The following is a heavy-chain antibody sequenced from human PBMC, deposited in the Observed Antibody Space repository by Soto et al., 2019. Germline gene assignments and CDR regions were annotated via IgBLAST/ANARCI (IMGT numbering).Heavy chain of an antibody. CDR1: GFTFSSYS. CDR3: VRSSGWSEIDY. D-gene: IGHD6-19*01. CDR2: ISSSTSNI. Sequence: EVQLVESGGGLVQPGGSLRLSCAASGFTFSSYSMNWVRQAPGKGLEWISYISSSTSNINYADSVKGRFTISRDNAKNSLSLQMNSLRDEDTAVYYCVRSSGWSEIDYWGQGTLVIVCS. V-gene: IGHV3-48*02. J-gene: IGHJ4*02.